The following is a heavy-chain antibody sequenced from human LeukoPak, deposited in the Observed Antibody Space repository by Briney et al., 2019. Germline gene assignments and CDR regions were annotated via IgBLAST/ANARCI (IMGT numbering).Heavy chain of an antibody. V-gene: IGHV4-4*07. CDR1: GGSVNSYY. Sequence: SETLSLTCTVSGGSVNSYYLSWIRQPAGKTLEWIGRIYDGGSTNYNPSLKSRVTISVDTSKNQFSLKLSSVTAADTAVYYCARDPLPYGSGSTWGQGTLVTVSS. CDR3: ARDPLPYGSGST. D-gene: IGHD3-10*01. CDR2: IYDGGST. J-gene: IGHJ5*02.